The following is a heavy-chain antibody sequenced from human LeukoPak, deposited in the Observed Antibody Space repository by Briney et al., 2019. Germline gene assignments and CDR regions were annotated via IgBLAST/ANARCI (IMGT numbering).Heavy chain of an antibody. J-gene: IGHJ4*02. V-gene: IGHV3-30*04. D-gene: IGHD5-18*01. CDR2: ISYDGSSK. CDR1: GFTFSSYA. Sequence: GRSLRLSCAASGFTFSSYAMHWVRQAPGKGLEWVACISYDGSSKYYADSVKGRFTISRDNSKNTLSLQMNSLRTEDTAVYYCARVNTATGPFDDWGQRTLVTASP. CDR3: ARVNTATGPFDD.